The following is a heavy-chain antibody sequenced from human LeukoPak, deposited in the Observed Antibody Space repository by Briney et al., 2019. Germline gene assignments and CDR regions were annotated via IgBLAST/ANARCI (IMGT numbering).Heavy chain of an antibody. V-gene: IGHV4-61*01. CDR2: IYYSGSS. CDR1: GGSVSSGNYY. J-gene: IGHJ5*02. D-gene: IGHD1-26*01. CDR3: ARGSGSYYNNWFDP. Sequence: SETLSLTCTVSGGSVSSGNYYWSWIRQPPGKGLEWIGYIYYSGSSNYNPSLKSRVTISADTSKNQFSLKLSSVTAVDTAVYYCARGSGSYYNNWFDPWGQGTLVTVSS.